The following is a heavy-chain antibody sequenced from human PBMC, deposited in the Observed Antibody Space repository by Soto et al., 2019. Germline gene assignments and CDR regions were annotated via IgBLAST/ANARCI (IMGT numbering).Heavy chain of an antibody. CDR3: ARGRLGGAAK. CDR1: GGSFSGYY. V-gene: IGHV4-34*01. D-gene: IGHD3-16*01. J-gene: IGHJ4*02. Sequence: QVQLQQWGAGLSKPSETLSLTCAVYGGSFSGYYWSWIRQPPGKGLEWIGEIEHSGGTNYNPSLKSRVTISVDTSKNQFSVKLSSVTAADTAVYYCARGRLGGAAKWGQGTLVTVSS. CDR2: IEHSGGT.